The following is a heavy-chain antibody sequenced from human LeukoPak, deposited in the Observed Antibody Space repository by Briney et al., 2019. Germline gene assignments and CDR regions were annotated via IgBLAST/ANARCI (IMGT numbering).Heavy chain of an antibody. J-gene: IGHJ6*03. CDR2: INHSGST. D-gene: IGHD6-19*01. CDR3: ARACRFGLAVAGTYYYYYMDV. Sequence: PSETLSLTCAVHGGSLSGYYWSWIRQPPGTGLEWSGEINHSGSTNYNPSLQSRVTIPVDTTNNQYSLMLSSVPADDTAVYYCARACRFGLAVAGTYYYYYMDVWGKGTTVTVSS. CDR1: GGSLSGYY. V-gene: IGHV4-34*01.